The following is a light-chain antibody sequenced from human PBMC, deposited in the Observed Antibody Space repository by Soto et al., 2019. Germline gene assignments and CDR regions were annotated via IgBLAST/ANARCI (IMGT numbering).Light chain of an antibody. CDR1: SSDVGGYDY. Sequence: QSALTQPASVSGSPGQSITISCTGTSSDVGGYDYVSWYQQHPGKAPKFMIYEVTNRPSGVSHRFSGSKSGNTASLTISGLQAEDEDDYYCSSYTTTSTYVFGTGTKLTVL. CDR2: EVT. J-gene: IGLJ1*01. V-gene: IGLV2-14*01. CDR3: SSYTTTSTYV.